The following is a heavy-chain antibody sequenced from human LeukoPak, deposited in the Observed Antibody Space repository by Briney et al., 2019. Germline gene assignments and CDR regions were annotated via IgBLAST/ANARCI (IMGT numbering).Heavy chain of an antibody. CDR2: IYHSGST. CDR1: GGSISSGGYY. V-gene: IGHV4-30-2*01. D-gene: IGHD6-6*01. CDR3: AREEYSSSLWFDP. Sequence: PSETLSLTCTVSGGSISSGGYYWSWIRQPPGKGLEWIGYIYHSGSTYYNPSLKSRVTISVDRSKNQFSLKLSSVTAADTAVYYCAREEYSSSLWFDPWGQGTLVTVSS. J-gene: IGHJ5*02.